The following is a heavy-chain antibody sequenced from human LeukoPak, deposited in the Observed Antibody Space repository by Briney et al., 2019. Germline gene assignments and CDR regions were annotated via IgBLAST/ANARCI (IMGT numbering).Heavy chain of an antibody. J-gene: IGHJ6*02. CDR3: ARGTYSGYDYYYGMDV. CDR2: IWYDGSNK. Sequence: GGSLRLSCAASGFTFGSYGMHWVRQAPGKGLEWVAVIWYDGSNKYYADSVKGRFTISRDNSKNTLYLQMNSLRAEDTAVYYCARGTYSGYDYYYGMDVWGQGTTVTVSS. CDR1: GFTFGSYG. V-gene: IGHV3-33*01. D-gene: IGHD5-12*01.